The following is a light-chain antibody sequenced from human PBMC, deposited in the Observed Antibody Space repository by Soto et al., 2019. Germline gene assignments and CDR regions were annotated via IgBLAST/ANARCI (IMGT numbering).Light chain of an antibody. CDR2: KAS. CDR1: QSISSW. Sequence: DFQMTQSPSTLSASVGDRVTITCRASQSISSWLAWYQQKPGKAPKLLIYKASSLQSGVPSRFSGSGSGTEFTLTISSLQPDDFGTYYCQQYNSYSPTFGRGTKLEVK. CDR3: QQYNSYSPT. J-gene: IGKJ1*01. V-gene: IGKV1-5*03.